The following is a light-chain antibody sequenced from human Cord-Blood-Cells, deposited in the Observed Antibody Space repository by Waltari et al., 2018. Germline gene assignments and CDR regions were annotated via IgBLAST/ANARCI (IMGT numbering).Light chain of an antibody. CDR2: DVS. V-gene: IGLV2-14*01. J-gene: IGLJ1*01. Sequence: SALPQPPSGPGSPGQSITISCPGTRSDVVGINFVSWYQQHPGKAPKLMIYDVSKRPSGVSNRFSGSKSGNTASLTISGLQAEDEADYYCSSYTSSSTYVFGTGTKVTVL. CDR3: SSYTSSSTYV. CDR1: RSDVVGINF.